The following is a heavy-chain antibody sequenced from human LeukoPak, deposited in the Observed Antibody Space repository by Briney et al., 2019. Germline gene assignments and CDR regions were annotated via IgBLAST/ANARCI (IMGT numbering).Heavy chain of an antibody. Sequence: ASVKVSCKASGYTFTSYYMHWVRQAPGQGLEWMGIINPSGGSTNYAQKLQGRVTMTTDTSTSTAYMELRSLRSDDTAVYYCASFIGSSPHYYGMDVWGQGTTVTVSS. CDR3: ASFIGSSPHYYGMDV. CDR2: INPSGGST. D-gene: IGHD6-13*01. J-gene: IGHJ6*02. V-gene: IGHV1-46*01. CDR1: GYTFTSYY.